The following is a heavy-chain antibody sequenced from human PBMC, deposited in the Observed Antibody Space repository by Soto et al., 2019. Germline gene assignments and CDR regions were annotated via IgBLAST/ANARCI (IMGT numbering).Heavy chain of an antibody. CDR2: IYSGDNT. D-gene: IGHD3-9*01. Sequence: GGSLRLSCAASGFTVNINYMSWVRQAPGKGLEWVSVIYSGDNTYYADSVKGRFTISRHNSKNTLYLQMNSLRAEDTAVYYCARDGGGAYDILTGYARYGMDVWGQGTTVTVS. CDR1: GFTVNINY. V-gene: IGHV3-53*04. J-gene: IGHJ6*02. CDR3: ARDGGGAYDILTGYARYGMDV.